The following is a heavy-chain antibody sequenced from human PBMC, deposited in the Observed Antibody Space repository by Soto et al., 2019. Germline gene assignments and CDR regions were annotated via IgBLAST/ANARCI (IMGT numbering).Heavy chain of an antibody. CDR2: IHYSGST. J-gene: IGHJ4*02. CDR1: GGSISSDGYY. D-gene: IGHD3-10*01. V-gene: IGHV4-30-4*01. Sequence: QVQLQESGPGLVKPSQTLSLTCTVSGGSISSDGYYWSWIHQPPGKGLEWIGYIHYSGSTYYNPSLKSRITISVDTSKNQFSLKFVSVTAADTAVYFCARGRVIFPHTAFEYWGQGTLVTVSS. CDR3: ARGRVIFPHTAFEY.